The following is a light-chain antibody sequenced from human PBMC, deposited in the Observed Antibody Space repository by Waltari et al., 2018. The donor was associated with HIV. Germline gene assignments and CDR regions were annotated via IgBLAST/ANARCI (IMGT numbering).Light chain of an antibody. CDR1: GSNIGTRP. CDR3: ASWDDSLNGVI. J-gene: IGLJ2*01. V-gene: IGLV1-44*01. Sequence: QSVLTQPPSASGTPGQRVTISCSGSGSNIGTRPANLYQQLAGSAPKLRIYRSDLRPSGVPDRFSGSKSATSASLAISGLQSEDEATYYCASWDDSLNGVIFGGGTELTVL. CDR2: RSD.